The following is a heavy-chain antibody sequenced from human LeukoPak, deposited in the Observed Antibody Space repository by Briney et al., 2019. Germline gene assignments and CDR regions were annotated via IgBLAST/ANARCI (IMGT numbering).Heavy chain of an antibody. D-gene: IGHD4-17*01. V-gene: IGHV3-74*01. CDR1: GFIVSSNY. CDR3: ARWTLKTTVATYGFDI. CDR2: INTDGTTT. Sequence: GGSLRLSCAASGFIVSSNYMSWVRQAPGKGLVWVSRINTDGTTTTYADSVKGRFTISRDTAKNMLYLQMNSLRADDTAVYYCARWTLKTTVATYGFDIWGQGTMVTVSS. J-gene: IGHJ3*02.